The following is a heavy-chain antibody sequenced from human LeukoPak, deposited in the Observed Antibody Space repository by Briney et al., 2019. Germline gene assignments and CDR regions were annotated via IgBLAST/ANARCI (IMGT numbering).Heavy chain of an antibody. V-gene: IGHV4-34*01. CDR2: INHSGST. Sequence: SETLSLTCAVYGVSFSDYSWSWIRQPPGKGLEWIGEINHSGSTNYNPSLKSRVTISVDTSKNQFSLKLSSVTAADTAVYYCARGEPSSGMDVWGQGTTVTVSS. CDR3: ARGEPSSGMDV. CDR1: GVSFSDYS. J-gene: IGHJ6*02.